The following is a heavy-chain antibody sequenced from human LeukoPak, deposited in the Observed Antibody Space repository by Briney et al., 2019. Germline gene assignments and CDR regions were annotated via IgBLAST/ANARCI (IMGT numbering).Heavy chain of an antibody. V-gene: IGHV3-30-3*01. CDR3: ARSLRFLVWLLPFDY. D-gene: IGHD3-3*01. J-gene: IGHJ4*02. CDR1: GFTFSSYA. CDR2: ISYDGSNK. Sequence: PGGSLRLSCAASGFTFSSYAMHWVRQAPGKGLEWVAVISYDGSNKYYADSVKGRFTISRDNSKNTLYLQMNSLRAEDTAVYYCARSLRFLVWLLPFDYWGQGTLVTVSS.